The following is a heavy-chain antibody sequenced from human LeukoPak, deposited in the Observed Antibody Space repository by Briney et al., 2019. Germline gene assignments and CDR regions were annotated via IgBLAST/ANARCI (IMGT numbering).Heavy chain of an antibody. CDR1: GFTFSSYG. D-gene: IGHD3-10*01. CDR2: ISGSGGST. Sequence: PGGTLRLSCAASGFTFSSYGMSWVRQAPGKGLEWVSAISGSGGSTYYADSVKGRFTISRDNSKNTLCLQMNSLRAEDTAVYYCARDSSTYYYGSGSYGGSVDYWGQGTLVTVSS. J-gene: IGHJ4*02. CDR3: ARDSSTYYYGSGSYGGSVDY. V-gene: IGHV3-23*01.